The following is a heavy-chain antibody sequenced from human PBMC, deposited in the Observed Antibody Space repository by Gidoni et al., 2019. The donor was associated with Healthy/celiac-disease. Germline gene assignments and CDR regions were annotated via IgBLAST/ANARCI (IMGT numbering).Heavy chain of an antibody. D-gene: IGHD3-10*01. CDR2: IDPSDSYT. V-gene: IGHV5-10-1*01. J-gene: IGHJ4*02. CDR3: ARPRRALSEDEDGFDY. Sequence: GKGLEWMGRIDPSDSYTNYSPSFQGHVTISADKSISTAYLQWSSLKASDTAMYYCARPRRALSEDEDGFDYWGQGTLVTVSS.